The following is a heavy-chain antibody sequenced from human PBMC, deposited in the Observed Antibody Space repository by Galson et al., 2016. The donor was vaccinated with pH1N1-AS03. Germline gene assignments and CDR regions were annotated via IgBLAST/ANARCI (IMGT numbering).Heavy chain of an antibody. J-gene: IGHJ4*02. Sequence: SVKVSCKASGGTFNSYTINWVRQAPGQGLEWMGGIIPIFDTPIYAQRFQGKVTITADESASRVYLELRSLRSDDTAVYYCARGGGTTVTLDYWGQGTLVTVSS. CDR2: IIPIFDTP. CDR3: ARGGGTTVTLDY. V-gene: IGHV1-69*13. CDR1: GGTFNSYT. D-gene: IGHD4-17*01.